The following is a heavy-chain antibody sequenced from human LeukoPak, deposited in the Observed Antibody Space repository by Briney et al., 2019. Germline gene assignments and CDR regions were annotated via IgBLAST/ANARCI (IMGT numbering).Heavy chain of an antibody. CDR2: ISGYNGKT. CDR1: GYTFSKYS. Sequence: ASVKVSCKASGYTFSKYSINWVRQAPGQGLEWMGWISGYNGKTNYAQKLQDRVTMTTDTSTSTAYMELRSLRSDDTAVYYCARHQSPRRDVNPWGQGTLVTVSS. V-gene: IGHV1-18*01. CDR3: ARHQSPRRDVNP. D-gene: IGHD5-24*01. J-gene: IGHJ5*02.